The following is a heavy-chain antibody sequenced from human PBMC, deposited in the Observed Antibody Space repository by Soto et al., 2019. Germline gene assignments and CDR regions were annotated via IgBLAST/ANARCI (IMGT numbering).Heavy chain of an antibody. V-gene: IGHV3-15*01. Sequence: GGSLRLSCAASGFTFSNAWMSWVRQGPGKGLEWVGLIKSKTYGETTDYSAPVKGRFTISRDDSKNTLYLQLNSLKNEDTAVYYCIHGSGWHDSWAQGPMLTVSS. CDR1: GFTFSNAW. D-gene: IGHD6-19*01. CDR3: IHGSGWHDS. J-gene: IGHJ5*01. CDR2: IKSKTYGETT.